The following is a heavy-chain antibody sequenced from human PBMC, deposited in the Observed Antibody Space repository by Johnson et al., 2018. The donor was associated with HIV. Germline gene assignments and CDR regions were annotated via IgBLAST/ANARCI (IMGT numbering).Heavy chain of an antibody. Sequence: VQLVESGGGVVQVGRSLRLSCEASGFTFSRYGMHWVRQAPGKGLEWVAVIWYDGSNKNYPDSVKGRFTISRDNSKYTLYLHMNNLTTEDTAVYYCAKLGGEDGFDIWGQGTMVTVSS. J-gene: IGHJ3*02. V-gene: IGHV3-33*03. CDR2: IWYDGSNK. CDR3: AKLGGEDGFDI. D-gene: IGHD2-21*01. CDR1: GFTFSRYG.